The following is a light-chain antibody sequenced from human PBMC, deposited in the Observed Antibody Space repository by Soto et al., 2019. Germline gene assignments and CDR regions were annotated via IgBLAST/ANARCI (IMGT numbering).Light chain of an antibody. CDR2: GGA. CDR1: QSVSSN. CDR3: QQHANWPLT. J-gene: IGKJ4*01. Sequence: DIGITQSPATLSVSPRQTPTLSCRASQSVSSNLAWYQQKPGQAPRLLIYGGATRGTGIPARCSGSGSGTDFTLTISSIEPEDFAVYYCQQHANWPLTFGGGTKVDIK. V-gene: IGKV3-15*01.